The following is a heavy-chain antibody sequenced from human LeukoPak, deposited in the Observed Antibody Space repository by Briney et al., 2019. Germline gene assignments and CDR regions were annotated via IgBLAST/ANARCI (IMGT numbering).Heavy chain of an antibody. J-gene: IGHJ4*02. CDR3: AREGSYGYTHGIDY. D-gene: IGHD5-18*01. V-gene: IGHV3-48*04. CDR2: ISSSSTI. Sequence: GGSLRLSCAASGFTFSSYSMNWVRQAPGKGLEWVSYISSSSTIYYADSVKGRFTISRDNAKNSLYLQMNSLRAEDTAVYYCAREGSYGYTHGIDYWGQGTLVTVSS. CDR1: GFTFSSYS.